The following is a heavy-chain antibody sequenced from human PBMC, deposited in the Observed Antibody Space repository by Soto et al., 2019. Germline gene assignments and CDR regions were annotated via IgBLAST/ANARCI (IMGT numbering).Heavy chain of an antibody. V-gene: IGHV3-30-3*01. CDR3: AREGELEPQPPTGKSENDFDY. CDR2: ISYDGSNK. J-gene: IGHJ4*02. CDR1: GFTFSSYA. Sequence: QVQLVESGGGVVQPGSSLRISCAASGFTFSSYAMHWVRQAPGKGLEWVAVISYDGSNKYYADSVKGRFTISRDNSKNTLYLHMNSLRAEDTAVYYCAREGELEPQPPTGKSENDFDYWGQGTLVTVSS. D-gene: IGHD1-1*01.